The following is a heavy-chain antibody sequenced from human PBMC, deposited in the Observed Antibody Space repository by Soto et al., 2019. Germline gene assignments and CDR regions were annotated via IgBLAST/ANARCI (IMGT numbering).Heavy chain of an antibody. Sequence: PGGSLRLSCAASGFTFSSYWMHWVRQAPGKGLVWISRINSDGSSTSYADSVKGRFTISRDNAKNTLYLQMNSLRAEDTAVYYCARDGEFGYFDWLLSPIGIDYWGQGTLVTVSS. D-gene: IGHD3-9*01. CDR1: GFTFSSYW. J-gene: IGHJ4*02. CDR3: ARDGEFGYFDWLLSPIGIDY. CDR2: INSDGSST. V-gene: IGHV3-74*01.